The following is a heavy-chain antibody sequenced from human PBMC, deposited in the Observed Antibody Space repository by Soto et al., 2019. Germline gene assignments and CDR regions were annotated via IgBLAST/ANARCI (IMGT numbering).Heavy chain of an antibody. V-gene: IGHV4-30-4*01. CDR1: GGSISSGDYY. Sequence: QVQLQESGPGLVKPSQTLSRTCTVSGGSISSGDYYWSWIRQPPGKGLEWIGYIYYSGSTYYNPSLKSRVTISVDTSKNQFSLKLSSVTAADTAVYYCARVKGRYFDYYGMDVWGQGTTVTVSS. CDR2: IYYSGST. CDR3: ARVKGRYFDYYGMDV. J-gene: IGHJ6*02. D-gene: IGHD3-9*01.